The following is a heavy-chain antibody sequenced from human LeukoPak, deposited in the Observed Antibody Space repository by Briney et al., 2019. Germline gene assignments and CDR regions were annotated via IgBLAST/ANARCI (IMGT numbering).Heavy chain of an antibody. V-gene: IGHV5-51*01. J-gene: IGHJ6*03. CDR3: ARQASYYYYYMDV. CDR2: IYPGDSDT. Sequence: GESLKISFKGPGFSFTSYWIGWVRQMPGKGLEWMGIIYPGDSDTRYSPSFQGQVTISADKSINTAYLQWSSLKVSYTSMYYCARQASYYYYYMDVWGKGTTVTVPS. CDR1: GFSFTSYW.